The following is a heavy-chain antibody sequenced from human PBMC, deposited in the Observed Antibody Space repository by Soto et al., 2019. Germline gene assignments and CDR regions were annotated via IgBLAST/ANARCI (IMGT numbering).Heavy chain of an antibody. CDR2: ISGSGGST. CDR3: AKSRPGYSSSWYHYYYYMDV. V-gene: IGHV3-23*01. D-gene: IGHD6-13*01. J-gene: IGHJ6*03. Sequence: EVQLLESGGGLVQPGGSLRLSCAASGFTFSSYAMSWVRQAPGKGLEWVSAISGSGGSTYYADSVKGRFTISRDKSKNTLYLQMNSLRAEDTAVYYCAKSRPGYSSSWYHYYYYMDVWGKGTTVTVSS. CDR1: GFTFSSYA.